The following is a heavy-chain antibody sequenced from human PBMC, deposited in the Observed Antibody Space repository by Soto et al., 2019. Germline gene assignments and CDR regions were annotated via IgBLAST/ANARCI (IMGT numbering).Heavy chain of an antibody. CDR1: GGSISSSSYY. D-gene: IGHD6-13*01. CDR2: IYYSGST. Sequence: SETLSLTCTVSGGSISSSSYYWGWIRQPPGKGLEWIGSIYYSGSTYYNPSLKSRVTISVDTSKNQFSLKLSSMTAADTAVYYCATEDVEQLGFPTGWGQGTLVTVSS. J-gene: IGHJ4*02. V-gene: IGHV4-39*01. CDR3: ATEDVEQLGFPTG.